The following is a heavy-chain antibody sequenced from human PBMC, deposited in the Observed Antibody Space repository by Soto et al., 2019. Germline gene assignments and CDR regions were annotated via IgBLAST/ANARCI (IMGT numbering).Heavy chain of an antibody. CDR1: GLTFSSSA. CDR3: ARALSTISALFY. Sequence: GGSLRLSGAVSGLTFSSSAMHWVRQAPGKGLXWVXXXXHXGXNXXXXXSVKGRFTVFRDNSKSTLYLQLNSLRVADTAVYYCARALSTISALFYWGQGTLVTVPQ. D-gene: IGHD6-6*01. V-gene: IGHV3-33*01. CDR2: XXHXGXNX. J-gene: IGHJ4*02.